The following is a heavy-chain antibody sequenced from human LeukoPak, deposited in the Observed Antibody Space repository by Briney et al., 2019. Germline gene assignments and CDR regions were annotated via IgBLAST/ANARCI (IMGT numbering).Heavy chain of an antibody. CDR3: ARQSLRRYSSSWWDY. Sequence: SETLSLTCTVPGGSISSSSYYWGWIRQPPGKGLEWIGSIYYSGSTYYNPSLKSRVTISVDTSKDQFSLKLSSVTAADTAVYYCARQSLRRYSSSWWDYWGQGTLVTVSS. V-gene: IGHV4-39*01. D-gene: IGHD6-13*01. CDR2: IYYSGST. CDR1: GGSISSSSYY. J-gene: IGHJ4*02.